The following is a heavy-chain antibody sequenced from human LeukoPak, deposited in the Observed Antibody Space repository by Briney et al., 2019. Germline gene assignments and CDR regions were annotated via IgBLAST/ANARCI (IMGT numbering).Heavy chain of an antibody. D-gene: IGHD6-13*01. Sequence: ASVTVSFKSSRYTFTGYYIHWVRQAPGQGLEWMGCINPNSGGTNYAQKFQGRVTMTRDTSINTAYMELSRLRSDDTAVYYCARAVAAAGTGAEYFQHWGQGTLVTVSS. J-gene: IGHJ1*01. CDR2: INPNSGGT. CDR3: ARAVAAAGTGAEYFQH. V-gene: IGHV1-2*02. CDR1: RYTFTGYY.